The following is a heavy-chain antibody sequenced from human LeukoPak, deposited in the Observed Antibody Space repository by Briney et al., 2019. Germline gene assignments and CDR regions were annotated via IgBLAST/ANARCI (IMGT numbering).Heavy chain of an antibody. V-gene: IGHV3-74*01. CDR3: AKSDRILTGYYPAREFDY. D-gene: IGHD3-9*01. Sequence: PGGSLRLSCVASGFIFSNYWMSWVRQVPGKGLVWVSRINGDGSYGVSVNGRFTISRDNSKNTLYLQMNSLRAEDTAVYYCAKSDRILTGYYPAREFDYWGQGTLVTVSS. CDR2: INGDGS. J-gene: IGHJ4*02. CDR1: GFIFSNYW.